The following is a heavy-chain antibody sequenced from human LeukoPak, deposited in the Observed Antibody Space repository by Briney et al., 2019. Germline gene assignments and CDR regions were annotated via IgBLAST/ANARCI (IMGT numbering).Heavy chain of an antibody. CDR3: ARDRWYTFDN. V-gene: IGHV1-18*01. D-gene: IGHD4-23*01. CDR2: ISANSGNT. J-gene: IGHJ4*02. CDR1: GYTFTTNG. Sequence: GASVKVSCKTSGYTFTTNGISWVRQAPGQGPEWMGWISANSGNTNYAQKYQGRVTMTTDTSASTVYMELRSLRSDDTAVYYCARDRWYTFDNWGQGTLITVSS.